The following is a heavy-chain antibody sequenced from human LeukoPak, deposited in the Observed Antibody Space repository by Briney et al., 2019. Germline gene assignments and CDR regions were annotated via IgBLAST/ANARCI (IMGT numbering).Heavy chain of an antibody. J-gene: IGHJ4*02. CDR1: GGSISGASYC. Sequence: SETLSLTCPVSGGSISGASYCWGWIRQPPGKGPEWIGSHYHTGRIYHNPSLNSRVTISVDTSKNQFSLKLSSVTDADTAVYYCARDGSDNWGLFDNWGRGTLVTVSS. D-gene: IGHD1-1*01. V-gene: IGHV4-39*07. CDR3: ARDGSDNWGLFDN. CDR2: HYHTGRI.